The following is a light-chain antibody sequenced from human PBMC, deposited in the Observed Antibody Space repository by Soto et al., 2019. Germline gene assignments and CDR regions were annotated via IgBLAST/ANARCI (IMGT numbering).Light chain of an antibody. V-gene: IGKV3-20*01. CDR1: QTVSSTY. CDR3: QDYGTSRT. J-gene: IGKJ1*01. CDR2: GAS. Sequence: VLTQSPGTLSLSPGERATLSCRASQTVSSTYLAWYQQRPGQAPRLLIYGASSRATGIPDRFSGSGSETDFTLTISRLEPDDFAVYYCQDYGTSRTFGQGTKVDIK.